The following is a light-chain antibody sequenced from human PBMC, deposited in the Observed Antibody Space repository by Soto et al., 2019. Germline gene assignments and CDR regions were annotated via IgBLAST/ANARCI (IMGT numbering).Light chain of an antibody. Sequence: DIQMTQSPSTLSASVGDRVTITCRASQSIYKWLAWYQQKPGKAPNLLIYEASTLEEGDPSRFSGSGSGTEFTFTISSLQPDDFETYYCQHYDTYPWTFGQGTKVDIQ. V-gene: IGKV1-5*03. CDR2: EAS. J-gene: IGKJ1*01. CDR1: QSIYKW. CDR3: QHYDTYPWT.